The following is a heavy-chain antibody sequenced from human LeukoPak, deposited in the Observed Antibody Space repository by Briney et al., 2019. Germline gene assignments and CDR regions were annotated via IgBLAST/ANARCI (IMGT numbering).Heavy chain of an antibody. CDR1: GLTFTTSW. CDR3: TKDRNYFDP. CDR2: IKSKNDCGTA. V-gene: IGHV3-15*01. D-gene: IGHD4-11*01. Sequence: GGSLSLSFTASGLTFTTSWMSWVRQAAGKGLDGVGRIKSKNDCGTADYGAPVKGRFTMSRDDSKNTFYLQMNSLRTEDTAVYYCTKDRNYFDPWGQGTLVTVSS. J-gene: IGHJ5*02.